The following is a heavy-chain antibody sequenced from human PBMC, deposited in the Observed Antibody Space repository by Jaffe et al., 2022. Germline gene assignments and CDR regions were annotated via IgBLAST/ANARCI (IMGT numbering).Heavy chain of an antibody. J-gene: IGHJ4*02. V-gene: IGHV4-38-2*01. Sequence: QVQLQESGPGLVKPSETLSLTCAVSGYSISSGYYWGWIRQPPGKGLEWIGSIYHSGSTYYNPSLKSRVTISVDTSKNQFSLKLSSVTAADTAVYYCARHVMYYYDSSGFGPEDYFDYWGQGTLVTVSS. D-gene: IGHD3-22*01. CDR1: GYSISSGYY. CDR3: ARHVMYYYDSSGFGPEDYFDY. CDR2: IYHSGST.